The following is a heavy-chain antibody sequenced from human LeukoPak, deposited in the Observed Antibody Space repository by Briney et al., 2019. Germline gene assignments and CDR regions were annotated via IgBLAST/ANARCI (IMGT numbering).Heavy chain of an antibody. V-gene: IGHV3-21*01. Sequence: GGSLRLSCAASGFTFSSYSMNWVRQAPGKGLEWVSSISSSSSYIYYADSVKGRFTISRDNAKNSLYLQMNSLRAEDTAVYYCARDRIVVVVAATGSGDYYYYGMDVWGQGTTVTVSS. J-gene: IGHJ6*02. CDR1: GFTFSSYS. CDR2: ISSSSSYI. D-gene: IGHD2-15*01. CDR3: ARDRIVVVVAATGSGDYYYYGMDV.